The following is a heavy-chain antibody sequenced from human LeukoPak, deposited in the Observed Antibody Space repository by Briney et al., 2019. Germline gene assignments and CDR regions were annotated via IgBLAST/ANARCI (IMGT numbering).Heavy chain of an antibody. CDR3: ARDKGGSAQYGMDV. Sequence: PSETLSLTCSVSGGSISTTNHFWGWVRQPPGKGLEWIGSIYHSGTTYYYPSLQSRVTISVDTPKNHFSLKLSSVAAADTAVYYCARDKGGSAQYGMDVWGQGTTVTVSS. J-gene: IGHJ6*02. CDR1: GGSISTTNHF. D-gene: IGHD3-10*01. CDR2: IYHSGTT. V-gene: IGHV4-39*02.